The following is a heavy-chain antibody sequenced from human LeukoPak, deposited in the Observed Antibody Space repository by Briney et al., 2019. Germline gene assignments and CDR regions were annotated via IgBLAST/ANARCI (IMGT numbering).Heavy chain of an antibody. CDR2: ISGSGDKT. J-gene: IGHJ4*01. V-gene: IGHV3-23*01. D-gene: IGHD6-6*01. Sequence: GGSLRLSCTASGFSFSYGMSWVRQAPGKGLEGVSAISGSGDKTYYLDSVKGRFTISRDISKNTLFLQMNNLRAEDMAIYYCAAPPRAGARPPYDFWGHGTLVTVSS. CDR1: GFSFSYG. CDR3: AAPPRAGARPPYDF.